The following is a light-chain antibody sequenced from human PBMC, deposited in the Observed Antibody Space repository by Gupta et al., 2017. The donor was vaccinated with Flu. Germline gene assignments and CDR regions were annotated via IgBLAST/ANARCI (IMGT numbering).Light chain of an antibody. CDR2: DNN. CDR1: IFSIGNNY. V-gene: IGLV1-51*01. J-gene: IGLJ2*01. CDR3: TTYNGSVTTVI. Sequence: SIFSIGNNYVSWYQHVPGTAPKLLIFDNNRRPSIIPDRFSGSKSGASATLVITALQTGDEANYYCTTYNGSVTTVIFGGGTKLTVL.